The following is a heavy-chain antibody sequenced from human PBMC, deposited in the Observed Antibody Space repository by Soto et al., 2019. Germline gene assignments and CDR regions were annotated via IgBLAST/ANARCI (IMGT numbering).Heavy chain of an antibody. CDR2: ISSSGTYI. CDR1: GFTFNDYS. Sequence: VGSRIISCEASGFTFNDYSMDWVRQAPEEGLEWVSSISSSGTYIYYADSVKGRFAISRDNANNVMYLQMDTLRAEDTAVYYCVRAGHVFDVHYYGMDLWGQGTTVTVSS. V-gene: IGHV3-21*01. D-gene: IGHD3-10*01. CDR3: VRAGHVFDVHYYGMDL. J-gene: IGHJ6*02.